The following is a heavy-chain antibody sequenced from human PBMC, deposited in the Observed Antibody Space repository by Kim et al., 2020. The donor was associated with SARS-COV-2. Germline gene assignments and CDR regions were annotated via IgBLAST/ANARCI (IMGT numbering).Heavy chain of an antibody. J-gene: IGHJ4*02. CDR2: VSGSGDST. D-gene: IGHD3-22*01. Sequence: GGSLRHSCAASRFTFSSYAMSWVRQAPGKGLEWVSAVSGSGDSTYYADSVKGRFTISRDNSKNTVYLQMNSLRAEDTALYYCAKEIHDYYDPNEDYWGQGTLVTVSS. V-gene: IGHV3-23*01. CDR3: AKEIHDYYDPNEDY. CDR1: RFTFSSYA.